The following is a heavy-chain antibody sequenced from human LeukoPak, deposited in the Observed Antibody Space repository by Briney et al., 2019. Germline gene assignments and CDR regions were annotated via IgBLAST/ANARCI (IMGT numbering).Heavy chain of an antibody. CDR2: ISWNSGSI. V-gene: IGHV3-9*01. D-gene: IGHD6-19*01. Sequence: PGGSLRLSCAASGFTFDDYAMHWVRQAPGKGLEWVSGISWNSGSIGYADSVKGRFTISRDNAKNSLYLQMNSLRAEDTALYYCAKAAIAVGLLPAISRPFDPWGQGTLVTVSS. CDR3: AKAAIAVGLLPAISRPFDP. J-gene: IGHJ5*02. CDR1: GFTFDDYA.